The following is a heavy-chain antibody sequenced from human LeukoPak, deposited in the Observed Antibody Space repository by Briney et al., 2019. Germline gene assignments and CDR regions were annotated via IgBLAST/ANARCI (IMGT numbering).Heavy chain of an antibody. CDR2: IIPILGIA. CDR1: GGTFNSYT. D-gene: IGHD4-23*01. J-gene: IGHJ3*02. CDR3: AGGESTVVTGGGDI. Sequence: GASVKVSCKASGGTFNSYTISWVRQAPGHRLEWMGRIIPILGIANYAQKFQGRVTITADKSTSTAYMELSSLRAEDTAVYYCAGGESTVVTGGGDIWGQGTMVTVSS. V-gene: IGHV1-69*02.